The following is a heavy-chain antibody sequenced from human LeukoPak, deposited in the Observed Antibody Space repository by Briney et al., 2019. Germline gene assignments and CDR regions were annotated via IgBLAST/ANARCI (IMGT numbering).Heavy chain of an antibody. CDR3: ARDRGYCSSTSCSPDDY. CDR1: GYTFTSYG. J-gene: IGHJ4*02. D-gene: IGHD2-2*03. Sequence: ASVKVSCKASGYTFTSYGISWVRQAPGQGLEWMGWISAYNGNTNYAQKLQGRVTMTTDTSTSTVYMGLRSLRSDDTAVYYCARDRGYCSSTSCSPDDYWGQGTLVTVSS. V-gene: IGHV1-18*04. CDR2: ISAYNGNT.